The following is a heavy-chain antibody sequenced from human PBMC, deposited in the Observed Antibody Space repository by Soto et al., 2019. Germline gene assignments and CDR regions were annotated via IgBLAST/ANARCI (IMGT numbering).Heavy chain of an antibody. D-gene: IGHD6-13*01. Sequence: LQLLSLSWSVSGDYISPYYLPWIRQPQGKGLEWIGYIYYSGSPSYNPSLKSRVTVSVDTSKNQFSLKLSSVTAADTAVYYCARERPDGSRLDPWGQGTLVTVSS. J-gene: IGHJ5*02. CDR2: IYYSGSP. V-gene: IGHV4-59*12. CDR1: GDYISPYY. CDR3: ARERPDGSRLDP.